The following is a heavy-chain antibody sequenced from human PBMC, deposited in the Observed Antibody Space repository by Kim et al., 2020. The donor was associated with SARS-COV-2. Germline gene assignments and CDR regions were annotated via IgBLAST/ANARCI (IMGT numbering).Heavy chain of an antibody. D-gene: IGHD1-26*01. CDR1: GGSISSYY. CDR3: ARDRPKVYSGSYSLDY. Sequence: SETLSLTCTVSGGSISSYYWSWIRQPPGKGLEWIGYIYYSGSTNYNPSLKSRVTISVDTSKNQFSLKLSSVTAADTAVYYCARDRPKVYSGSYSLDYWGQGTLVTVSS. V-gene: IGHV4-59*01. J-gene: IGHJ4*02. CDR2: IYYSGST.